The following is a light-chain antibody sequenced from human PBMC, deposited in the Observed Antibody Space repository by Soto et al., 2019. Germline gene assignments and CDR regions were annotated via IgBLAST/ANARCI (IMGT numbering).Light chain of an antibody. V-gene: IGLV2-23*02. Sequence: QSALTQPASVSGSPGQSITISCTGTSSDVGSYNLVSWYQQHPGKAPKLMIYEVSKWPSGVSNRFSGSKSGNTASLKIPGFQVEDEADYYCCSYAGSSTFYVFGTGTKVTVL. CDR1: SSDVGSYNL. CDR3: CSYAGSSTFYV. J-gene: IGLJ1*01. CDR2: EVS.